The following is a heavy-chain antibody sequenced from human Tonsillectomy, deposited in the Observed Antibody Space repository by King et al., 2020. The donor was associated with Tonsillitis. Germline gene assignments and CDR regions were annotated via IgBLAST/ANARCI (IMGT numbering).Heavy chain of an antibody. Sequence: VQLVESGAEVKKPGASVKVSCKASGYTFTGYYMHWVRQAPGQGLEWMGWINPNSGGTNYAQKFQGRVTMTRDTSISTAYMELSRLRSDDTAVYYCARESVDTAMVLTADAFDIWGQGTMVTVSS. CDR1: GYTFTGYY. CDR3: ARESVDTAMVLTADAFDI. V-gene: IGHV1-2*02. CDR2: INPNSGGT. D-gene: IGHD5-18*01. J-gene: IGHJ3*02.